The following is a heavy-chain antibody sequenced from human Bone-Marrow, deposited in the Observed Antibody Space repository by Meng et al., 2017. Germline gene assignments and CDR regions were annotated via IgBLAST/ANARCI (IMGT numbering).Heavy chain of an antibody. J-gene: IGHJ4*02. CDR2: IKSKTDGGTT. V-gene: IGHV3-15*01. Sequence: GERVEAGAGVKKPGASVKVSCKADGYTFTSYGISWVRQAQGKGLEWVGRIKSKTDGGTTDYDAPVKGRFTISRDDSKNTLYLQMNSLKPEDTAVYSCTTATDDYGDYVSDYWGQGTLVTVSS. CDR3: TTATDDYGDYVSDY. D-gene: IGHD4-17*01. CDR1: GYTFTSYG.